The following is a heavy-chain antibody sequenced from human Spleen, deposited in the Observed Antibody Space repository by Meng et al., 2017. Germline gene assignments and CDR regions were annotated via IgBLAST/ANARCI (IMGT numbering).Heavy chain of an antibody. J-gene: IGHJ4*02. CDR2: IIPIFGTA. CDR3: ARAKDYYDRSGYYPEPYYFDY. CDR1: GGTFSSYA. V-gene: IGHV1-69*13. D-gene: IGHD3-22*01. Sequence: SVKVSCKASGGTFSSYAISWVRQAPGQGLEWMGGIIPIFGTANYAQKFQGRVTITADESTSTAYMELSSLRSEDTAVYYCARAKDYYDRSGYYPEPYYFDYCGQGILVVASS.